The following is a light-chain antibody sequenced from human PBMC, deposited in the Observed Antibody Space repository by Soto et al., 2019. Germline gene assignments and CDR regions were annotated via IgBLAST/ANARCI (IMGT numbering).Light chain of an antibody. J-gene: IGLJ2*01. V-gene: IGLV2-14*03. CDR1: SSDVGGYNY. Sequence: QSALTQPASVSGSPGQSITISCTGTSSDVGGYNYVSWYQQHPGKAPQLMIYDVSSRPSGVSHRFSGSKSGTTASLTISGLQAEDDAYYFCSSYTASTTTRVFGGGTKLTVL. CDR3: SSYTASTTTRV. CDR2: DVS.